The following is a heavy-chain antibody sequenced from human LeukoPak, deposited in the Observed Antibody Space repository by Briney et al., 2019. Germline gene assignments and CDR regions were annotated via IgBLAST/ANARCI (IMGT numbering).Heavy chain of an antibody. CDR3: AKDRFCSGGSCYADY. CDR2: ISGSGSST. Sequence: GGSLRLSCAASGFTFSSPAMSWVRQAPGKGLEWVSGISGSGSSTYHADSVKGRFTISRDNSKNTLYLQMNSLRAEDTAVYYCAKDRFCSGGSCYADYWGQGSLVTVSS. V-gene: IGHV3-23*01. D-gene: IGHD2-15*01. CDR1: GFTFSSPA. J-gene: IGHJ4*02.